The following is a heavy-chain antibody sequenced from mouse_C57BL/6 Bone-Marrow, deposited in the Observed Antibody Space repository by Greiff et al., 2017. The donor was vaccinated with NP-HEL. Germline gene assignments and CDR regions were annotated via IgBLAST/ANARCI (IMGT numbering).Heavy chain of an antibody. CDR3: ARTEDYAMDY. CDR1: GFTFSDYG. Sequence: EVKVEESGGGLVQPGGSLKLSCAASGFTFSDYGMAWVRQAPRKGPEWVAFISNLAYSIYYADTVTGRFTISRENAKNTLYLEMSSLRSEDTAMYYCARTEDYAMDYWGQGTSVTVSS. V-gene: IGHV5-15*04. CDR2: ISNLAYSI. J-gene: IGHJ4*01.